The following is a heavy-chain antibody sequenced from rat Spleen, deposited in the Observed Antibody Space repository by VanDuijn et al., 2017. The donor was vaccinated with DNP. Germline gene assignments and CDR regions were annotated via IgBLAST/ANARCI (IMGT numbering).Heavy chain of an antibody. CDR1: GFTFSNYG. CDR3: ARLNLNWFAY. D-gene: IGHD3-4*01. CDR2: ISYDGSST. J-gene: IGHJ3*01. V-gene: IGHV5-29*01. Sequence: EVQLVESGGGLVQPGRSLKLSCAASGFTFSNYGMAWVRQAPTKGLEWVATISYDGSSTYYGDSVKGRFTISRDNAKSTLYLQMNSLRSEDTATYYCARLNLNWFAYWGQGTLVTVSS.